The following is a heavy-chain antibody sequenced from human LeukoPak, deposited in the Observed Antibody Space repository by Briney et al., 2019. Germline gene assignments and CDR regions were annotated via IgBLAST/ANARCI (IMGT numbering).Heavy chain of an antibody. Sequence: GGSLRLSCAASGFSLSDHWMYWVRQGPGKGLVWLSRKYDGSYTSYADSVKGRFTVSRDNAKNTLYLQMNSLRAEDTAVYYCARESSSVPEYWGQGTPVTVSS. V-gene: IGHV3-74*01. D-gene: IGHD2-2*01. CDR1: GFSLSDHW. J-gene: IGHJ4*02. CDR3: ARESSSVPEY. CDR2: KYDGSYT.